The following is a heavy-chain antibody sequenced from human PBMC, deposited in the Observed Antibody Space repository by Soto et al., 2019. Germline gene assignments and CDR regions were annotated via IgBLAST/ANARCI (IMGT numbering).Heavy chain of an antibody. J-gene: IGHJ5*02. CDR3: TWSGVNYFDT. CDR1: GLKFSDAW. V-gene: IGHV3-15*01. D-gene: IGHD3-3*01. Sequence: PGGSLRLSCVASGLKFSDAWMGWVRQAPGKGLEWVGRIISYAAGGTRDYAAPVKGRFIISRDDSKNTVSLQMNSLKIEDTAVYYCTWSGVNYFDTWGQGTQVTVSS. CDR2: IISYAAGGTR.